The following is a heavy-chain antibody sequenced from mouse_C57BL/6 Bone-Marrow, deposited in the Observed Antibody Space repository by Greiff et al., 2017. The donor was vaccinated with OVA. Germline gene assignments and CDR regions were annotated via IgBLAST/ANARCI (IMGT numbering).Heavy chain of an antibody. CDR3: ARRLRFAY. V-gene: IGHV1-66*01. CDR2: IYPGSGNT. CDR1: GYSFTSYY. Sequence: VQLQESGPELVKPGASVKISCKASGYSFTSYYIHWVKQRPGQGLEWIGWIYPGSGNTKYNEKFKGKATLTADTSSSTAYMQLSSLTSEDSAVYYCARRLRFAYWGQGTLVTVSA. D-gene: IGHD2-13*01. J-gene: IGHJ3*01.